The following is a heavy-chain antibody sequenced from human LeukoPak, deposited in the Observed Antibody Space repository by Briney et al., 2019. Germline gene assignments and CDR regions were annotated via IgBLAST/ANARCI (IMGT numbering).Heavy chain of an antibody. V-gene: IGHV3-21*01. J-gene: IGHJ5*02. CDR2: ISSSSSYI. D-gene: IGHD3-3*01. CDR3: ARDHGKGVERYNWFDP. Sequence: KPGGSLRLSCAASGFTFSSYSMNWVRQAPGKGLEWVSSISSSSSYIYYADSVKGRFTISRDNAKNSLYLQMNSLRAEDTAVYYCARDHGKGVERYNWFDPWGQGTLVTVSS. CDR1: GFTFSSYS.